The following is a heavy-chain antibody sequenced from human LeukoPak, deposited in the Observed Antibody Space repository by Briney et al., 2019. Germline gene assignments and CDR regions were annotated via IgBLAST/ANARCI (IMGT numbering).Heavy chain of an antibody. Sequence: SETLSLTCAVSADSFSSHYWTWIRQPPGKGLEWIGYISYIGSTNYNPSLKSRFTISIDTSKNQFSLKLSSVTAADTAVYYCARDLVTVTKGFDIWGQGTMVSVSS. J-gene: IGHJ3*02. CDR3: ARDLVTVTKGFDI. CDR2: ISYIGST. CDR1: ADSFSSHY. D-gene: IGHD4-17*01. V-gene: IGHV4-59*11.